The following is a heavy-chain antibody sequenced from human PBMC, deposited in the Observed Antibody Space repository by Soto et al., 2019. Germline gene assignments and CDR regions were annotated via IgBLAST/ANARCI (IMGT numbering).Heavy chain of an antibody. CDR3: ARGNYDSSGYFY. D-gene: IGHD3-22*01. CDR2: ISAYNGNT. J-gene: IGHJ4*02. Sequence: ASVNVSFKWSGYTFTSYCSSWVRQAPGQGLEWMGWISAYNGNTNYAQKLQGRVTMTTDTSTSTAYMELRSLRSDDTAVYYCARGNYDSSGYFYWGQGTLVTVSS. CDR1: GYTFTSYC. V-gene: IGHV1-18*01.